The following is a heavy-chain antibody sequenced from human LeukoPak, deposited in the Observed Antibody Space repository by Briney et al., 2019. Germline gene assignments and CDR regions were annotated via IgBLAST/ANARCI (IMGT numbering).Heavy chain of an antibody. CDR1: GYTITSYD. J-gene: IGHJ6*03. Sequence: ASVKVSCKASGYTITSYDINWVRQATGQGLEWMGWMNPNSGNTGYAQKFQGRVTMTRNTSISTAYMELSSLRSEDTAVYYCARDATAMVSSYYYYYMDVWGKGTTVTVSS. D-gene: IGHD5-18*01. CDR2: MNPNSGNT. V-gene: IGHV1-8*01. CDR3: ARDATAMVSSYYYYYMDV.